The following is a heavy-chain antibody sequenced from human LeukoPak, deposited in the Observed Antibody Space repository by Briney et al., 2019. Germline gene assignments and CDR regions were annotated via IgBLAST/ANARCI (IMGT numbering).Heavy chain of an antibody. CDR1: GFTFSNAW. V-gene: IGHV3-15*07. CDR3: STTYYYDSSEGY. CDR2: IKSKTDGGTT. Sequence: GGSLRLSCAASGFTFSNAWMNWVRQAPGKGPEWVGRIKSKTDGGTTDYAAPVRGRFTISRDDSKNTLYLQMNSLKTEDTAVYYCSTTYYYDSSEGYWGQGTLVTVSS. J-gene: IGHJ4*02. D-gene: IGHD3-22*01.